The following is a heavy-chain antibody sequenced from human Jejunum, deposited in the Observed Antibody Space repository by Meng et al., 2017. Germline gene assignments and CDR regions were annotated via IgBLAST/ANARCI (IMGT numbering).Heavy chain of an antibody. D-gene: IGHD1-1*01. V-gene: IGHV4-34*02. CDR2: MNQSGRT. Sequence: QVRLPMWGQGPLKPSKTLPPPCLVYGGAFNGYSWSGIRQSPVRGLEWIGEMNQSGRTHYNPSLVGRATLSVDPSKQQFSLELKSMTAADTAVYYCARLTLLEYLSYGLPYFEYWGQGGLVTVSS. CDR3: ARLTLLEYLSYGLPYFEY. J-gene: IGHJ4*02. CDR1: GGAFNGYS.